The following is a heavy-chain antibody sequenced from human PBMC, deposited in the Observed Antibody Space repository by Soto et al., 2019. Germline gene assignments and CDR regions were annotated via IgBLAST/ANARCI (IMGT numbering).Heavy chain of an antibody. Sequence: GGSLRLSCAASGFTFSSYAMHWVRQAPGKGLEWVAVISYDGSNKYYADSVKGRFTISRDNSKNTLYLQMNSLRAEDTAVYYCARLPPQTGGLDYRYYYYGMDVWGQGTTVTVSS. CDR3: ARLPPQTGGLDYRYYYYGMDV. CDR2: ISYDGSNK. J-gene: IGHJ6*02. CDR1: GFTFSSYA. D-gene: IGHD4-17*01. V-gene: IGHV3-30-3*01.